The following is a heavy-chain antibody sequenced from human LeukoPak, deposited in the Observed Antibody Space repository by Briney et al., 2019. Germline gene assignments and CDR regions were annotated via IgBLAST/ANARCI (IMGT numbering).Heavy chain of an antibody. CDR1: GLTFSSYS. Sequence: GGSPRLSCAASGLTFSSYSMNWVRQAPGKGLECVSSISSSSSYIYYAESVKGRFTISRDNAKNSLYLQMNSLRAEATAVYYCARVLHDYWGQGTLVTVSS. D-gene: IGHD3-3*01. J-gene: IGHJ4*02. CDR3: ARVLHDY. V-gene: IGHV3-21*01. CDR2: ISSSSSYI.